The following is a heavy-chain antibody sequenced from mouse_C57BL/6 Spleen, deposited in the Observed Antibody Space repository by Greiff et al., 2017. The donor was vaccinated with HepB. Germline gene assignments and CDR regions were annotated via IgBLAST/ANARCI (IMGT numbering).Heavy chain of an antibody. Sequence: QVQLQQSGAELAKPGASVKLSCKASGYTFTSYWMHWVKQRPGQGLEWIGYINPSSGYTKYNQKFKDKATLTADKSSSTAYMQLSSRTYEDSAFYYCARSNGYDKDPKGYFDYWGQGATLTVSS. CDR3: ARSNGYDKDPKGYFDY. CDR1: GYTFTSYW. J-gene: IGHJ2*01. V-gene: IGHV1-7*01. CDR2: INPSSGYT. D-gene: IGHD2-2*01.